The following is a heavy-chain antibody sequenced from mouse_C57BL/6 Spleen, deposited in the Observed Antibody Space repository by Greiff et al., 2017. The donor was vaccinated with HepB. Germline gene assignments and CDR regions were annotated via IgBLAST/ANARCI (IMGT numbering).Heavy chain of an antibody. V-gene: IGHV5-16*01. D-gene: IGHD2-1*01. J-gene: IGHJ2*01. CDR2: INYDGSST. CDR3: ARGRGNYYFDY. CDR1: GFTFSDYY. Sequence: EVRVVESEGGLVQPGSSMKLSCTASGFTFSDYYMAWVRQVPEKGLEWVANINYDGSSTYYLDSLKSRFIISRDNAKNILYLQMSSLKSEDTATYYCARGRGNYYFDYWGQDTTLTVSS.